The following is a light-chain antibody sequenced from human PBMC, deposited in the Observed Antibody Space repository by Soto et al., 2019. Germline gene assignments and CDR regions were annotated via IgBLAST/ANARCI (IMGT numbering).Light chain of an antibody. J-gene: IGKJ1*01. Sequence: DIQMTHTPCTRSASVVGRVNITFRASQSVSRWLAWYKQKPGKAPKLLIYDDSTLESGVPSRFSGSGSGKEFTISISSLQDDDFVSYYCQHYMSYPWRVGRGTKVDIK. CDR1: QSVSRW. CDR2: DDS. CDR3: QHYMSYPWR. V-gene: IGKV1-5*01.